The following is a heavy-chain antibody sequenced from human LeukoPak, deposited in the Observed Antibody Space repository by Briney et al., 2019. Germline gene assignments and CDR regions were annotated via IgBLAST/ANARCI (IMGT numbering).Heavy chain of an antibody. V-gene: IGHV3-23*01. Sequence: GGSLRLSCAASGFTFSSYAMSWVRQAPGKGLEWVSAISGSGGSIYYADSVKGRFTISRDNSKNTLYLQMNSLRAEDTAVYYCAKERLLWFGELLSPFATWGQGTLVTVSS. CDR2: ISGSGGSI. D-gene: IGHD3-10*01. CDR3: AKERLLWFGELLSPFAT. J-gene: IGHJ5*02. CDR1: GFTFSSYA.